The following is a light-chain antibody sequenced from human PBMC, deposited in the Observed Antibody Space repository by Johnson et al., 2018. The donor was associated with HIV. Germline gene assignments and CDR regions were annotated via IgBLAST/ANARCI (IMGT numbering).Light chain of an antibody. V-gene: IGLV1-51*02. CDR1: SSNIGNNY. J-gene: IGLJ1*01. Sequence: QLVLTQPPSVSAAPGQKVTISCYGSSSNIGNNYVSWYQQLPGTAPKLLIYENNKRPSGIPDRFSGSKSGTSATLGITGLQTGDEADYYCGAWDSGLTAGVFGTGTKVTVL. CDR2: ENN. CDR3: GAWDSGLTAGV.